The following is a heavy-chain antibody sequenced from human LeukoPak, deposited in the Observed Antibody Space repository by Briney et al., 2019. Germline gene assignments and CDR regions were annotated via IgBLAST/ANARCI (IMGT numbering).Heavy chain of an antibody. CDR2: IKQDGSEK. CDR3: AGCSTVTTYYYSYYMDI. J-gene: IGHJ6*03. Sequence: GGSLRLSCAASRFIFSNSWTSWVRLAPGKGMEWVANIKQDGSEKYYVDSVKGRFTISRDNAKNSLYLQMNSLRAEDTVVYYCAGCSTVTTYYYSYYMDIWGKGTTVTVSS. CDR1: RFIFSNSW. V-gene: IGHV3-7*01. D-gene: IGHD4-17*01.